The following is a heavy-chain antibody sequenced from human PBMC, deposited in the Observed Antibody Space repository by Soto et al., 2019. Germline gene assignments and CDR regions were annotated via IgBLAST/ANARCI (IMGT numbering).Heavy chain of an antibody. CDR1: GYSFTSYW. CDR3: ARLSSGYYYGEDYFDY. CDR2: IYPGDSDT. J-gene: IGHJ4*02. Sequence: GGSLKISCKGSGYSFTSYWIGWVRQMPGKGLEWMGIIYPGDSDTRYSPSFQGQVTISADKSISTAYLQWSSLKASDTAMYYCARLSSGYYYGEDYFDYWGQGTLVTVS. D-gene: IGHD3-22*01. V-gene: IGHV5-51*01.